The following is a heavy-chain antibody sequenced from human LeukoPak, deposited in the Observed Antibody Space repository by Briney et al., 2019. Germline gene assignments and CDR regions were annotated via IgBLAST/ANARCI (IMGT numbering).Heavy chain of an antibody. Sequence: GGSLRLSCAASGFTFSSYGMHWVRQAPGKGLEWVAVIWYDGSNKYNADSVKGRFTISRDNSKNTLYLQMNSLRAGDTAVYYCARGGSYFDISGYYFYWGQGTLVTVSS. CDR3: ARGGSYFDISGYYFY. CDR2: IWYDGSNK. CDR1: GFTFSSYG. D-gene: IGHD3-22*01. J-gene: IGHJ4*02. V-gene: IGHV3-33*01.